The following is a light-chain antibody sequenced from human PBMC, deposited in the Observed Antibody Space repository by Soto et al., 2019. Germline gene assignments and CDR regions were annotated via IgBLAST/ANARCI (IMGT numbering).Light chain of an antibody. J-gene: IGLJ2*01. V-gene: IGLV2-14*01. CDR3: FSYTGSASGV. Sequence: QSALTQPASVSGSPGQSITLSCTGTSSDVGGYDYVSWYQQEPGKVPKLMIYEVTNRPSGVSNRFSGSKSGNTAYLTISGLQAEDEADYYCFSYTGSASGVFGGGTQLTVL. CDR2: EVT. CDR1: SSDVGGYDY.